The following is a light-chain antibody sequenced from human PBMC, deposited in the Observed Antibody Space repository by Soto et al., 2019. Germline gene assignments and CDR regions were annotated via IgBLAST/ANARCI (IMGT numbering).Light chain of an antibody. J-gene: IGLJ3*02. Sequence: QSALTQPASVSGSPGQSITFSCTGASSDIGGYNYVSWYQQHPGKAPKLIIFDDSNRPSGVSNRFSASKSGNTASLTISGLQAEDEADHYCCSYTCTSARVFGGGTKLTVL. CDR2: DDS. V-gene: IGLV2-14*03. CDR1: SSDIGGYNY. CDR3: CSYTCTSARV.